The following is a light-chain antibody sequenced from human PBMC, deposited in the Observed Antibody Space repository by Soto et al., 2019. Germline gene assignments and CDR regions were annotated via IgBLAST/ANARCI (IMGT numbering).Light chain of an antibody. CDR3: SSYTTSSSYV. J-gene: IGLJ1*01. CDR2: DVS. V-gene: IGLV2-14*01. CDR1: SSDVGAYNY. Sequence: QSALTQPASVSGSPGQSITISCTGTSSDVGAYNYVSWYQQHPGKAPKLMIYDVSNRPSGVSNRFSGSKSANTASLTISGLQAEDEADYYCSSYTTSSSYVFGTGIKLTVL.